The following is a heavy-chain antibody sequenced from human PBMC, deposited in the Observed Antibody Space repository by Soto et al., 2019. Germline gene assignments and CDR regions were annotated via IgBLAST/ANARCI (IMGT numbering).Heavy chain of an antibody. Sequence: PSETLSLTCAVSSGSIIGTNWWTWVRRPPGKGLEWTGETHHSGGANYNPSLKSRVTISVDISKSQFSLKLASLTAADTAVYYCASLFGPWGQGMLVTVSS. V-gene: IGHV4-4*02. CDR2: THHSGGA. CDR3: ASLFGP. D-gene: IGHD3-16*01. CDR1: SGSIIGTNW. J-gene: IGHJ5*02.